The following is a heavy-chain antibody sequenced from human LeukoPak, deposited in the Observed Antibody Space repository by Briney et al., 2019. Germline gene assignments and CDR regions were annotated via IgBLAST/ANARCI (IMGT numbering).Heavy chain of an antibody. CDR1: GYTFTSYD. J-gene: IGHJ4*02. Sequence: ASVKVSCKASGYTFTSYDINWVRQATGQGLEWMGWMNPNSGNTGYAQQFQGRVAMTRNTSISIAYMELSSLRSEDTAVYYCARAASMVRGVIISIWGQGTLVTVSS. V-gene: IGHV1-8*01. D-gene: IGHD3-10*01. CDR3: ARAASMVRGVIISI. CDR2: MNPNSGNT.